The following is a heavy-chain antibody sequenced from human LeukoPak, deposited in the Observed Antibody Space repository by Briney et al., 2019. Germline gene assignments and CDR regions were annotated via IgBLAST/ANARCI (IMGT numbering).Heavy chain of an antibody. CDR1: GFTFSSYA. V-gene: IGHV3-23*01. J-gene: IGHJ4*02. Sequence: PGGSLRLSCAASGFTFSSYAMSWVRQAPGKGLEWVSAISGSGGSTYYADSVKGRFTISGDNSKNTLYLQMNSLRAEDTAVYYCAKNPAYSSSWYSNWGQGTLVTVSS. D-gene: IGHD6-13*01. CDR3: AKNPAYSSSWYSN. CDR2: ISGSGGST.